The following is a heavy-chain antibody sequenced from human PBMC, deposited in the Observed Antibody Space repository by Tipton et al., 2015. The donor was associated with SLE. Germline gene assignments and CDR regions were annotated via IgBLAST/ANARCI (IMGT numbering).Heavy chain of an antibody. J-gene: IGHJ4*02. CDR2: IYYSGGT. D-gene: IGHD6-19*01. Sequence: TLSLTCTVSGGSISSYYWSWIRQPPGKGLEWIGYIYYSGGTYYNPSLKSRVTISVDTSKNQFSLKLSSVTAADTAVYYCARSMRVGSEDYWGQGTLVTVSS. V-gene: IGHV4-59*12. CDR1: GGSISSYY. CDR3: ARSMRVGSEDY.